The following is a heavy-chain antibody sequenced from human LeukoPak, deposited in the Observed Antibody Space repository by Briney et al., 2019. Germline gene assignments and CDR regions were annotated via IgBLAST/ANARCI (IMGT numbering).Heavy chain of an antibody. CDR3: TRGLPWGQNSLYGMDV. D-gene: IGHD7-27*01. V-gene: IGHV1-18*01. CDR1: GYTFTSYG. Sequence: EASVKVSCKASGYTFTSYGVSWVRQAPGQGLEWMGWISAYNGNTNYAQKVQARVTMTRDTSTSTAYMELRSLRSDDTAVYYCTRGLPWGQNSLYGMDVWGQGTTVTVSS. CDR2: ISAYNGNT. J-gene: IGHJ6*02.